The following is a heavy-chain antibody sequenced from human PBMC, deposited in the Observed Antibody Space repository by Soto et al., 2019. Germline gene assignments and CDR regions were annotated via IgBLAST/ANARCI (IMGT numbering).Heavy chain of an antibody. CDR2: ISASGGTT. Sequence: GGSLRLSCVSSGFTFSSYAMSWVRQAPGKGLEWASVISASGGTTYYADSVKGRFTISRDNAKNTLYLQMNSLRAEDTAIYYCAKAAYTVTRSFDCWGQGTLVTVSS. CDR1: GFTFSSYA. D-gene: IGHD4-17*01. J-gene: IGHJ4*02. CDR3: AKAAYTVTRSFDC. V-gene: IGHV3-23*01.